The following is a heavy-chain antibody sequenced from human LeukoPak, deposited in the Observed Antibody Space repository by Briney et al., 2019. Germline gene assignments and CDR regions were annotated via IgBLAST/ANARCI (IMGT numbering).Heavy chain of an antibody. D-gene: IGHD5-24*01. CDR1: GYIFTSYY. Sequence: ASVKVSRKASGYIFTSYYMHWVRHAPGQGLEWMGIINPSGGSTSYAQKFQGRVTMTRDTSTSTVYMELSSLSSEDTAVYYCARARMGDGYNSWGQGTLVTVSS. CDR3: ARARMGDGYNS. CDR2: INPSGGST. J-gene: IGHJ5*02. V-gene: IGHV1-46*01.